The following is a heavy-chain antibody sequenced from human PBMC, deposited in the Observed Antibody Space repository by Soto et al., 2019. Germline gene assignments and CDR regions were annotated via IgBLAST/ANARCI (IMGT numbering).Heavy chain of an antibody. J-gene: IGHJ4*02. D-gene: IGHD3-9*01. V-gene: IGHV4-34*01. CDR2: IDQSGST. Sequence: QVQLQQWGAGLLKPSETLSLTCVVYGGSFSNYHWSWIRQSPGKGLEWIGEIDQSGSTNYNPSLKSRVTMSVDTSKNQFSLKLTSVTAADTGVFYCARAGYYDILTGRMDSFDYWGQGTLVTVSS. CDR1: GGSFSNYH. CDR3: ARAGYYDILTGRMDSFDY.